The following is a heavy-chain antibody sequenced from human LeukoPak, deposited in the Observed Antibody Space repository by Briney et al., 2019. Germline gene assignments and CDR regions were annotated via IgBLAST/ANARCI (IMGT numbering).Heavy chain of an antibody. Sequence: VASVKVSCKASGGTFSSYAISWVRQAPGQGLEWMGGIIPIFGTANYAQKFQGRVTITTDESTSTAYMELSSLRSEDTAVYYCASHLEWSHDDAFDIWGQGTMVTVSS. V-gene: IGHV1-69*05. CDR2: IIPIFGTA. D-gene: IGHD3-3*01. CDR1: GGTFSSYA. J-gene: IGHJ3*02. CDR3: ASHLEWSHDDAFDI.